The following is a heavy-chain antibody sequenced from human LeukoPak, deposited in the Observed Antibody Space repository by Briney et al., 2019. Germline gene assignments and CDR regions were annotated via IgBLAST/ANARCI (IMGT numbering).Heavy chain of an antibody. CDR2: ISYDGSNK. J-gene: IGHJ4*02. Sequence: PGGSLRLSCAASGFTFSSYAMHWVRQAPGKGLEWVAVISYDGSNKYYADSVKGRFTISRDNSKNTLYLQMNSLRSEDTAVYYCARMTTGKSENWGQGTLVTVSS. CDR1: GFTFSSYA. CDR3: ARMTTGKSEN. D-gene: IGHD3-10*01. V-gene: IGHV3-30-3*01.